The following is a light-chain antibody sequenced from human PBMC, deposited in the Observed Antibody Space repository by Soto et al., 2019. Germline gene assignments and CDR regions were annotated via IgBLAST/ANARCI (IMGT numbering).Light chain of an antibody. Sequence: QSVLTQPASVSGSPGQTITISCTGTSSDVGGYNYVSWFQQHPGNAPKLMIYDVSKRPSGVSTRFSGSKSGNTASLTISGLQAEDEADYHCSSYVGITTLVFGGGTKVTVL. CDR1: SSDVGGYNY. V-gene: IGLV2-14*03. CDR3: SSYVGITTLV. J-gene: IGLJ2*01. CDR2: DVS.